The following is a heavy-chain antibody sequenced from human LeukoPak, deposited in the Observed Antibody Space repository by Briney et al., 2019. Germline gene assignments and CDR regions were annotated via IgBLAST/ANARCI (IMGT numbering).Heavy chain of an antibody. CDR2: INHSGST. D-gene: IGHD3-9*01. Sequence: SETLSLTCAVYGGSFSGYYWSWIRQPPRKGLEWIGEINHSGSTNYNPSLKSRITISVYTSKNQFSLTPNPLTAADTAVHYCARGVGYFDWLLQVGGFDYWGQGTLVTVSS. J-gene: IGHJ4*02. V-gene: IGHV4-34*01. CDR3: ARGVGYFDWLLQVGGFDY. CDR1: GGSFSGYY.